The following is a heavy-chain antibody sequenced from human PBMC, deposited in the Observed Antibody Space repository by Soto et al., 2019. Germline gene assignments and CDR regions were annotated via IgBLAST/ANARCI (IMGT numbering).Heavy chain of an antibody. CDR2: IRSKAYGGTT. D-gene: IGHD6-13*01. J-gene: IGHJ4*02. CDR1: GFTFGDYA. V-gene: IGHV3-49*03. Sequence: GGSLRLSCTASGFTFGDYAMSWFRQAPGKGLEWVDFIRSKAYGGTTEYAASVKGRFTISRDDSKSIAYLQMNSLKTEDTAVYYCTRDSLSSWYPMVDYWGQGTLVTVSS. CDR3: TRDSLSSWYPMVDY.